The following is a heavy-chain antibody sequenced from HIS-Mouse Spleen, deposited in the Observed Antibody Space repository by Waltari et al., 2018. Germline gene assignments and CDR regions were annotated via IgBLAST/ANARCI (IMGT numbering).Heavy chain of an antibody. CDR3: AREIPYSSSWYDWYFDL. V-gene: IGHV4-39*07. CDR2: IYYSGST. Sequence: QLQLQESGPGLVKPSETLSLTCTVSGGSLSSRRYYWDWIRQPPGKGLEWIGSIYYSGSTYYNPSLKSRVTISVDTSKTQFSLKLSSVTAADTAVYYCAREIPYSSSWYDWYFDLWGRGTLVTVSS. D-gene: IGHD6-13*01. CDR1: GGSLSSRRYY. J-gene: IGHJ2*01.